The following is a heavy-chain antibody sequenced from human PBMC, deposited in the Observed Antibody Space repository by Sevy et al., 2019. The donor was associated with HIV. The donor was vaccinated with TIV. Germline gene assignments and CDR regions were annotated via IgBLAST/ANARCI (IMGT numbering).Heavy chain of an antibody. CDR3: ARAHSSWYGGLNYFDY. J-gene: IGHJ4*02. CDR1: GFTFSDYY. Sequence: GGSLRLSCVASGFTFSDYYMSWIRQAPGKGLEWVSYISSSGSTIYYADSVKGRFTISRDNAKNSLYLQMNSLRAEDTAVYYCARAHSSWYGGLNYFDYWGQGTLVTVSS. CDR2: ISSSGSTI. D-gene: IGHD6-13*01. V-gene: IGHV3-11*01.